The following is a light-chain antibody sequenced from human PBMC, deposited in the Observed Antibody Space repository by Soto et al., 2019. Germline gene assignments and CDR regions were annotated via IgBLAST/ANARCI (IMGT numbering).Light chain of an antibody. CDR1: QGIRND. CDR2: RAS. V-gene: IGKV1-6*01. Sequence: AVHMTRSPSSLSASVGYRVTITCRASQGIRNDLGWYQKKPGKAPNLLIYRASSLQSGVPSRFSGSGSGTEFTLTISSLQPDDFETYYCQQYNSYSRTFGQGTKVDIK. CDR3: QQYNSYSRT. J-gene: IGKJ1*01.